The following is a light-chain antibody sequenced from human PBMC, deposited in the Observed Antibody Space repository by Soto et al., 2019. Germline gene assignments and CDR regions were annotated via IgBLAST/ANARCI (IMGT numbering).Light chain of an antibody. J-gene: IGKJ3*01. Sequence: IVMTDSPATLSVSPGEIATLSCRAVQSVYNNLAWYQQQPVHSPSLLIYGPSTRATGIPARFSGSGSGTAFTPPISSLQPADFAVHYCQQHNTCPPVTFGPGTKVDIK. CDR3: QQHNTCPPVT. V-gene: IGKV3-15*01. CDR2: GPS. CDR1: QSVYNN.